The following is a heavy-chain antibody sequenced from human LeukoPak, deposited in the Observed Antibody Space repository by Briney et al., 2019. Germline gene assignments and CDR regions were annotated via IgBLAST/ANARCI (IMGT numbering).Heavy chain of an antibody. J-gene: IGHJ4*02. CDR2: ISAYNGNT. Sequence: GASVKASCKASGYTFTSYGISWVRQAPGQGLEWMGWISAYNGNTNYAQKLQGRVTMTTDTSTSTAYMELRSLRSDDTAVYYCARATRYYGSGSFDYWGQGTLVTVSS. V-gene: IGHV1-18*01. CDR3: ARATRYYGSGSFDY. CDR1: GYTFTSYG. D-gene: IGHD3-10*01.